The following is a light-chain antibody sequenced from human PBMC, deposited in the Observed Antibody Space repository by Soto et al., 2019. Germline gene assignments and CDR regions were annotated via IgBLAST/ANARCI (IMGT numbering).Light chain of an antibody. CDR3: QQYNNWRAT. Sequence: EIVMTQSPATLSVSPGERATLSCRASQSVSSNLAWYQQKPGQAPRLLIYGASTSATGIPARFSGSGSGTEFTLTISSLQSEDFAVYYCQQYNNWRATFGGGTKVEIK. J-gene: IGKJ4*01. CDR1: QSVSSN. V-gene: IGKV3-15*01. CDR2: GAS.